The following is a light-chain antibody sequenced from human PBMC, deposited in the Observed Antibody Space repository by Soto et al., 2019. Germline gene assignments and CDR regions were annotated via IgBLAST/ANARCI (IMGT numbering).Light chain of an antibody. CDR2: KAS. J-gene: IGKJ1*01. CDR3: QQYNSYFRT. CDR1: QTISSW. V-gene: IGKV1-5*03. Sequence: DLQMTQSPSTLSGSVVDRFTIICRASQTISSWLAWYQQKPGKAPKLLIYKASSLESGVPSRFSGSGSGTEFTLTSSSLQPDDFATYYCQQYNSYFRTFGQGTKVDIK.